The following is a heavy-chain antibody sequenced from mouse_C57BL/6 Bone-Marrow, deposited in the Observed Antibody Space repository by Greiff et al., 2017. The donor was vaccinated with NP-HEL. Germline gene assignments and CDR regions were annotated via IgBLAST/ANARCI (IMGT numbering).Heavy chain of an antibody. CDR1: GFTFSSYA. V-gene: IGHV5-4*01. CDR3: ARDLTTVNPWYFDV. CDR2: ISDGGSYT. Sequence: DVHLVESGGGLVKPGGSLKLSCAASGFTFSSYAMSWVRQTPEKRLEWVATISDGGSYTYYPDNVKGRFIISRDNAKNNLYLQMSHLKSEDTAMYYCARDLTTVNPWYFDVWGTGTTVTVSS. D-gene: IGHD1-1*01. J-gene: IGHJ1*03.